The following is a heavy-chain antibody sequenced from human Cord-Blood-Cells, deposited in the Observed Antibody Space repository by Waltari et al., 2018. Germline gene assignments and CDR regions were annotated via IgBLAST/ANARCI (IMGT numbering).Heavy chain of an antibody. J-gene: IGHJ4*02. CDR3: AREYSSSFDY. V-gene: IGHV1-18*04. CDR2: ISAYNGNT. Sequence: QVQLVKSGAAVKKPGASVSVCGKASGETFTSYGTSWVRQAPGQGLEWMGWISAYNGNTNYAQKLQGRVTMTTDTSTSTAYMELRSLRSDDTAVYYCAREYSSSFDYWGQGTLVTVSS. D-gene: IGHD6-6*01. CDR1: GETFTSYG.